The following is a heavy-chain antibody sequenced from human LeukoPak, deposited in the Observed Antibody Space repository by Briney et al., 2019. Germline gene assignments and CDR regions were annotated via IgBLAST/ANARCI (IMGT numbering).Heavy chain of an antibody. CDR2: VYYTGST. CDR3: ASNTGTVFDY. Sequence: SETLSPTCTVSGDFITAYYWSWIRQPPGKGLEWIGYVYYTGSTEYNPSLRSRVTISLEMSKRQFSLDLTSVTAADTAVYYCASNTGTVFDYWGQGALVTVSS. V-gene: IGHV4-59*01. J-gene: IGHJ4*02. CDR1: GDFITAYY. D-gene: IGHD7-27*01.